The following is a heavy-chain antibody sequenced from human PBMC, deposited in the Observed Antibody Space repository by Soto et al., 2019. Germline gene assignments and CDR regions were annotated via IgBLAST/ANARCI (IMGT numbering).Heavy chain of an antibody. CDR3: AKAAPVTPSFDY. CDR1: RFTFSIYA. D-gene: IGHD4-17*01. J-gene: IGHJ4*02. CDR2: ISGSGGST. V-gene: IGHV3-23*01. Sequence: GGSLRLACAASRFTFSIYAMSLVRQSPGKGLEWVSAISGSGGSTYYADSVKGRFTISRDNSKNTLYLQMNSLRAEDTAVYYCAKAAPVTPSFDYWGQGTLVTVSS.